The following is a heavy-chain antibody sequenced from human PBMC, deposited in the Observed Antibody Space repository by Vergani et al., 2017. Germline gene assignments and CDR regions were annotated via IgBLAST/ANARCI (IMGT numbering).Heavy chain of an antibody. CDR3: GRGSDNYN. CDR1: GFTFSSHA. V-gene: IGHV3-23*01. J-gene: IGHJ4*02. D-gene: IGHD5-24*01. Sequence: EVQLLQSEGAVVQPGGSLRLSCVASGFTFSSHAMSWVRQGHGQGLEWVSSIKNTGDSTHYADSVKGRFTKSRDNSKSTLYLQMNRLRVEDTAVYYCGRGSDNYNWGQGTLVTVSS. CDR2: IKNTGDST.